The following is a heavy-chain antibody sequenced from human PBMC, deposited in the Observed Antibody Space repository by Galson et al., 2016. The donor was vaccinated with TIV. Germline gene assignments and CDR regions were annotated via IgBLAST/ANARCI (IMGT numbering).Heavy chain of an antibody. V-gene: IGHV3-23*01. CDR3: ARNFPIDDILAAYYFDY. J-gene: IGHJ4*02. CDR2: IRGSGDGT. Sequence: SLRLSCAASGFNFGQYAMSWVRQSPGKGLEWVSLIRGSGDGTFYADSVKGRFTISRDNSKNTVFLQMNSLRAEDTAVYYCARNFPIDDILAAYYFDYWGQGTLVTVSS. D-gene: IGHD3-9*01. CDR1: GFNFGQYA.